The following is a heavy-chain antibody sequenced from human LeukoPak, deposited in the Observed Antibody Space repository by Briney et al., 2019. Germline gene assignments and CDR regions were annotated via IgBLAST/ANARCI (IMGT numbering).Heavy chain of an antibody. V-gene: IGHV1-46*01. D-gene: IGHD6-19*01. Sequence: ASVKVSCKASGYTFTSYYMHWVRQAPGQGLEWMGIINPSGGSTSYAQKFQGRVTMTRDTSTSTVYMELSSLRSEDTAVYYCARGAINGEVEIAVAGTPPYYYYYGMDVWGQGTTVTVSS. CDR3: ARGAINGEVEIAVAGTPPYYYYYGMDV. CDR2: INPSGGST. J-gene: IGHJ6*02. CDR1: GYTFTSYY.